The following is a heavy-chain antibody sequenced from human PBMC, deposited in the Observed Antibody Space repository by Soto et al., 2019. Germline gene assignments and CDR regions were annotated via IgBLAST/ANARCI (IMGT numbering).Heavy chain of an antibody. J-gene: IGHJ4*02. CDR1: GISLRDLS. CDR3: AAEGTRWLQAPFDY. CDR2: FDPEDGET. Sequence: ASVKVSCKVLGISLRDLSMHWVRQPPGKGLERMGGFDPEDGETIYAQNFQGRVSMTEDTSADTAYMELSSLKSEDTAVYYCAAEGTRWLQAPFDYWSRRTLVTVSS. D-gene: IGHD1-1*01. V-gene: IGHV1-24*01.